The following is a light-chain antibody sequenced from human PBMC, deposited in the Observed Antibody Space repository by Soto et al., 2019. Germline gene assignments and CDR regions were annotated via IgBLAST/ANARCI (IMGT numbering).Light chain of an antibody. CDR1: QSILDRSKNKYY. CDR2: WAS. J-gene: IGKJ1*01. Sequence: DIVMTQSPDSLAVSLGERATFNCKSSQSILDRSKNKYYLAWYQQKSGQPPKLLIYWASLRESGVPDRFTGSGSGTDFTLTISSLQAEDVEVYYCQQYFTSPWTFGQGTKVEL. V-gene: IGKV4-1*01. CDR3: QQYFTSPWT.